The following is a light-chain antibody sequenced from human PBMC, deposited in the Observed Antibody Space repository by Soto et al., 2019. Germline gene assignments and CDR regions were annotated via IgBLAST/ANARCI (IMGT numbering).Light chain of an antibody. CDR3: CSSAPESTYV. J-gene: IGLJ1*01. CDR2: RGT. V-gene: IGLV2-23*01. Sequence: VLAQPASVSGSPGQSITISCTGTSNDVGAYDSVSWYQQHPHKAPQVIIYRGTQRPSGASNRFSASTSGNAASLTISGLQADDEADYFCCSSAPESTYVCGTGTKVTVL. CDR1: SNDVGAYDS.